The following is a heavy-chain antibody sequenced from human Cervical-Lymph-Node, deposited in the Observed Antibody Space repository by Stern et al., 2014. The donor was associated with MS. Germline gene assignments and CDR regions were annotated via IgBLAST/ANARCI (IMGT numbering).Heavy chain of an antibody. J-gene: IGHJ4*02. D-gene: IGHD6-6*01. Sequence: EVQLVESGGGLVKPGGSLRLSCATSGFTFSSYSMNWVRQAPGKGLEWVSSISSTGSYMYYADSVRGRFTISRDNAKNSLYLQMNSLRAEDTAVYYCARRPYSSWDEYYFDYWGQGTLVTVSS. CDR3: ARRPYSSWDEYYFDY. V-gene: IGHV3-21*01. CDR1: GFTFSSYS. CDR2: ISSTGSYM.